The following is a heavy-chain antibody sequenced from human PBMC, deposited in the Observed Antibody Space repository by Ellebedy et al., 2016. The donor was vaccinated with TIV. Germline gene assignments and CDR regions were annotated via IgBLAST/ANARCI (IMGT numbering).Heavy chain of an antibody. V-gene: IGHV4-59*08. CDR2: IYYTGST. CDR3: ARHHYDILTSYLHMGEIDY. J-gene: IGHJ4*02. Sequence: MPSETLSLTCTVSGRSISNYYWSWIRQLPGKGLEWVGSIYYTGSTNYNPSLKSRVTISVDTSKNQFSLKLSSVTAANTAVYYCARHHYDILTSYLHMGEIDYWGQGTLVTVSS. CDR1: GRSISNYY. D-gene: IGHD3-9*01.